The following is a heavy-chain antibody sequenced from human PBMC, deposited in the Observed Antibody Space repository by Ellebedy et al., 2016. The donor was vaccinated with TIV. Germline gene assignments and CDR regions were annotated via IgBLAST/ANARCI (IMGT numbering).Heavy chain of an antibody. CDR2: IYYSGST. D-gene: IGHD4-11*01. CDR1: GGSINNYY. J-gene: IGHJ4*02. CDR3: ARLIMTTVTNPLDY. Sequence: MPSETLSLTCNVSGGSINNYYWSWIRQPPGKGLEWIGNIYYSGSTNYNAALKSRGTISVDTSKNQFSLKLSSVTAADTAVYYCARLIMTTVTNPLDYWGQGTLVTVSS. V-gene: IGHV4-59*08.